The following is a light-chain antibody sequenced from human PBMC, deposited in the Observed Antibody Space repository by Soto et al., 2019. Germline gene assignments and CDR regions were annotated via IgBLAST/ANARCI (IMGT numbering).Light chain of an antibody. J-gene: IGKJ1*01. CDR1: QSVSNW. Sequence: DIPMTQSPSALSASVGDRVTITCRASQSVSNWLAWYRQKPGEAPKLLIYEGSTLERGVPSTFSGSGSGTEFTLTISSLQPDDFATFYCQQYDTYSRTFGQGTKVEVK. V-gene: IGKV1-5*03. CDR3: QQYDTYSRT. CDR2: EGS.